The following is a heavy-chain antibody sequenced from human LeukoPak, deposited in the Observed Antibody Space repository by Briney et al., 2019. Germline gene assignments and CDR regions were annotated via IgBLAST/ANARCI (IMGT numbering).Heavy chain of an antibody. Sequence: PSETLSLTCTVSGGSISSYYWSWIRQPPGKGLEWIGHIYYSGSTNYNPSLKSRVTISVDTSKNQFSLKLSSVTAADTAVYYCAREGMAIDYWGQGTLVTVSS. CDR2: IYYSGST. V-gene: IGHV4-59*01. D-gene: IGHD5-24*01. CDR3: AREGMAIDY. CDR1: GGSISSYY. J-gene: IGHJ4*02.